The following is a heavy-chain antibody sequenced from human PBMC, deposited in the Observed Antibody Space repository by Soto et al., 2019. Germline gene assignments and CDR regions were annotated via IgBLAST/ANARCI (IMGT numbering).Heavy chain of an antibody. V-gene: IGHV4-34*01. J-gene: IGHJ5*02. CDR1: GGSCSGYY. CDR2: INHSGST. CDR3: ARVPTP. D-gene: IGHD2-2*01. Sequence: LETLSLTCAVYGGSCSGYYWSWIRQPPGKGLEWIGEINHSGSTYYNSSLKSRVTISVDRSKNQFSLKLSSVTAADTAVYYCARVPTPWGQGTLVTVSS.